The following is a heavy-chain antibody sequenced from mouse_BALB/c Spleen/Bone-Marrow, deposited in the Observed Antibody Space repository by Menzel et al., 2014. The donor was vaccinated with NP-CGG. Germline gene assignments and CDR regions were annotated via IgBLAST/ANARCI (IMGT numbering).Heavy chain of an antibody. Sequence: VKLVESGGGLAQPNGSLKLSRASSGLTFNTYAMNWVRQAPGKGLYRVDRISSKSNNYATYYADSVKDRFTISGDDSQSMFFLQLNNLKAEATAIYCCVIYDCYYWFPYWGQGTLVTVSA. D-gene: IGHD2-3*01. J-gene: IGHJ3*01. CDR2: ISSKSNNYAT. CDR3: VIYDCYYWFPY. CDR1: GLTFNTYA. V-gene: IGHV10-1*02.